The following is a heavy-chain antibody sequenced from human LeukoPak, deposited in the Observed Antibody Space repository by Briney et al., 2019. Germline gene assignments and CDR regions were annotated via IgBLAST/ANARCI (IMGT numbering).Heavy chain of an antibody. Sequence: PSETLSLTCTVSGGSISSYYWSWIRQPPGKGLEWIGYIYYSGSTNYNPSLKSRATISVDTSKNQFCLKLSSVTAADTAVYYCARQRRAYYYYYGMDVWGQGTTVTVSS. CDR1: GGSISSYY. V-gene: IGHV4-59*08. D-gene: IGHD3-10*01. CDR2: IYYSGST. J-gene: IGHJ6*02. CDR3: ARQRRAYYYYYGMDV.